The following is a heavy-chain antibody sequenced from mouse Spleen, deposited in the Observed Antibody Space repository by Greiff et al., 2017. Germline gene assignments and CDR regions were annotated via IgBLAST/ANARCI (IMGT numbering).Heavy chain of an antibody. J-gene: IGHJ1*01. D-gene: IGHD4-1*01. CDR3: ARWDRGSFDV. CDR1: GYSITSDYA. CDR2: ISYSGST. Sequence: EVQGVESGPGLVKPSQSLSLTCTVTGYSITSDYAWNWIRQFPGNKLEWMGYISYSGSTSYNPSLKSRISITRDTSKNQFFLQLNSVTTEDTATYYCARWDRGSFDVWGAGTTVTVSS. V-gene: IGHV3-2*02.